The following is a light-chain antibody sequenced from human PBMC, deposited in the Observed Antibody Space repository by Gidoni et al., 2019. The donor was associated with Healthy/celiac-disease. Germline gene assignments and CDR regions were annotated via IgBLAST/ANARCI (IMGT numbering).Light chain of an antibody. CDR3: QQYYSTPRT. V-gene: IGKV1-39*01. Sequence: DIPMTQSPSSLSASVGERVTITCRASQSISSYLNWYQQKPGQAPKLLIYGASTRAIGVPARFSGSGSGTEFTLTISSLQSEDFAVYYCQQYYSTPRTFGQGTKVEIK. CDR2: GAS. CDR1: QSISSY. J-gene: IGKJ1*01.